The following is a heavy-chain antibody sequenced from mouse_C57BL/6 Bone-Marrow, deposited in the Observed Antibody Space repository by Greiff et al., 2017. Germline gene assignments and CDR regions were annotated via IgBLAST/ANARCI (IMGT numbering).Heavy chain of an antibody. CDR3: ARGGYYGSLLMDY. D-gene: IGHD1-1*01. V-gene: IGHV7-3*01. Sequence: EVKLMESGGGLVQPGGSLSLSCAASGFTFTDYYMSWVRQPPGKALEWLGFIRNTANGYTTEYSASVKGRFTISRDNSQSILYLQMNALRAEDSSTYDCARGGYYGSLLMDYWGQGTSVTVSA. CDR2: IRNTANGYTT. J-gene: IGHJ4*01. CDR1: GFTFTDYY.